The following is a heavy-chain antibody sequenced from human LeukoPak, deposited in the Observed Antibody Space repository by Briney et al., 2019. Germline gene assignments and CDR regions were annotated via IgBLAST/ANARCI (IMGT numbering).Heavy chain of an antibody. CDR3: ARDRGNYYDSDYFDY. CDR1: GGSISSYY. J-gene: IGHJ4*02. V-gene: IGHV4-59*01. Sequence: PSETLSLTCTVSGGSISSYYWSWIRQPPGKGLEWIGYIYYSGSTNYNPPLKSRVTISVDTSKNQFSLKLSSVTAADTAVYYCARDRGNYYDSDYFDYWGQGTLVTVSS. D-gene: IGHD3-22*01. CDR2: IYYSGST.